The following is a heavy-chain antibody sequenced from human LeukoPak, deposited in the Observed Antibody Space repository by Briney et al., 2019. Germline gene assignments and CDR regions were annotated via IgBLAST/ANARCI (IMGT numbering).Heavy chain of an antibody. D-gene: IGHD4-17*01. CDR3: ATHGYGDYESWFDP. Sequence: ASVKVSCKASGYTFTGYYIHWVRQAPGQGLEWMGWINPYSGGTSYAQNFQGRVTMSSDTSISTAYMELSRLRSDDTAVYYCATHGYGDYESWFDPWGQGTLVTVSS. J-gene: IGHJ5*02. CDR1: GYTFTGYY. V-gene: IGHV1-2*02. CDR2: INPYSGGT.